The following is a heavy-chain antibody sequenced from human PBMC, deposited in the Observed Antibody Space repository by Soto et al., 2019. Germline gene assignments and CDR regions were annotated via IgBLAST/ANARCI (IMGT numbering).Heavy chain of an antibody. Sequence: SETLSLTCTVSSGSISSYYWSWIRQPAGKGLEWIGRIYTSGSTNYNPSLKSRVTMSVDTSKNQFSLKLSSVTAADTAVYYCARDNHDDSSGYYYDDWFDPWGQGTLVTVSS. D-gene: IGHD3-22*01. J-gene: IGHJ5*02. CDR3: ARDNHDDSSGYYYDDWFDP. V-gene: IGHV4-4*07. CDR2: IYTSGST. CDR1: SGSISSYY.